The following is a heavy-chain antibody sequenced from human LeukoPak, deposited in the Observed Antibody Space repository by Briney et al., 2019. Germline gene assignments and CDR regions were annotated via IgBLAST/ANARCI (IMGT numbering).Heavy chain of an antibody. Sequence: SQTLSLTCGVYGGSFSGYHLTWIRQPPGKGLEWIGEINNSGSTNYNPSLKSRVIISLDTSKTQLSLKLTSVTAADTAVYYCARAKAGSSGYNFAFDIWGQGTMVTVSS. V-gene: IGHV4-34*01. CDR2: INNSGST. J-gene: IGHJ3*02. CDR1: GGSFSGYH. CDR3: ARAKAGSSGYNFAFDI. D-gene: IGHD3-22*01.